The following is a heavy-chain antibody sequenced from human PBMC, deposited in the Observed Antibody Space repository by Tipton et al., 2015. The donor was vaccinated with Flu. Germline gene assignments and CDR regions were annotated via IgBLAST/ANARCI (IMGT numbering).Heavy chain of an antibody. D-gene: IGHD3-22*01. V-gene: IGHV4-4*02. CDR1: GGSISSSNW. CDR3: ARPRYYYDSSGYPLTDAFDI. J-gene: IGHJ3*02. CDR2: IYHSGST. Sequence: TLSLTCAVSGGSISSSNWWRWVRQPPGKGLEWIGEIYHSGSTNYNPSLKSRVTISVDKSKNQFSLKLSSVTAADTAVYYCARPRYYYDSSGYPLTDAFDIWGQGTMVTVSS.